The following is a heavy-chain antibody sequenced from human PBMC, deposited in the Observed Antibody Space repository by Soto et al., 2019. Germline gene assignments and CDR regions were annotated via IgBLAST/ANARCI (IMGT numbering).Heavy chain of an antibody. CDR3: AREYSSGYYFLRMNWFDP. D-gene: IGHD3-22*01. J-gene: IGHJ5*02. CDR1: GYTFTRSG. Sequence: ASVKVSCKASGYTFTRSGISWARQAPGQRPEWMGWINAYNGNTNYSQKFQGRVTITRDTSASTSYMELSSLRSEDTAVYYCAREYSSGYYFLRMNWFDPWGQGTLVTVS. CDR2: INAYNGNT. V-gene: IGHV1-18*01.